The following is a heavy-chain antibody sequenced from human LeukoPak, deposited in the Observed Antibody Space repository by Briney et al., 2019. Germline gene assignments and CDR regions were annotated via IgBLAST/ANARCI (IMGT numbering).Heavy chain of an antibody. CDR1: GYTFTSYG. V-gene: IGHV1-18*01. CDR2: ISAYNGNT. CDR3: AREGIRGYSTNYDY. J-gene: IGHJ4*02. D-gene: IGHD5-18*01. Sequence: VASVKVSCKASGYTFTSYGISWVRQAPGQGVEWMGWISAYNGNTNYAQNLQGRVTVTTDTSTSTAYMELRSLRSDDTAVYYCAREGIRGYSTNYDYWGQGTLVTVSS.